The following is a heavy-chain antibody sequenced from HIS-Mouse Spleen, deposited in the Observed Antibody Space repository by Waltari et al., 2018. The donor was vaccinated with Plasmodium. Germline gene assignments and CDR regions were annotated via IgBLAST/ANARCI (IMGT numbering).Heavy chain of an antibody. D-gene: IGHD3-3*01. CDR2: ISSSSSTL. Sequence: EVQLVESGGGLVQPGGSLRLSCAASGFTFSSYRMNWVRQVPGKGLEWISYISSSSSTLDYADSVKGRFTISRDNAKNSLYLQMNSLRDEDTAVYYCARVVTIFGVVIDYWGQGTLVTVSS. CDR3: ARVVTIFGVVIDY. CDR1: GFTFSSYR. J-gene: IGHJ4*02. V-gene: IGHV3-48*02.